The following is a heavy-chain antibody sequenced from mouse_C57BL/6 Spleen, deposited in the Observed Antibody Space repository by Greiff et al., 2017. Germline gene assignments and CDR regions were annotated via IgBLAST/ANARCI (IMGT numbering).Heavy chain of an antibody. Sequence: QVQLKESGPELVKPGASVKISCKASGYAFSSSWMNWVKQRPGKGLEWIGRIYPGDGDTNYNGKFKGKATLTADKSSSTAYMQLSSLTSEDSAVYFCARETGQARGDYWGKGTTLTVSS. CDR3: ARETGQARGDY. CDR1: GYAFSSSW. D-gene: IGHD3-2*02. J-gene: IGHJ2*01. CDR2: IYPGDGDT. V-gene: IGHV1-82*01.